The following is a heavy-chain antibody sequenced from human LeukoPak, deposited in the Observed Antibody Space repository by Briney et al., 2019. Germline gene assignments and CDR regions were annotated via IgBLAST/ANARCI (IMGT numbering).Heavy chain of an antibody. Sequence: SETLSLTCTVSGGSISSYYWSWIRQPPGKGLEWIGYIHTSGSTNYNPSLKSRVTISVDTSKNQFSLKLSSVTAADTAVYYCARHKTDYYDSSGYKGYYYMDVWGKGTTVTVSS. V-gene: IGHV4-4*09. CDR3: ARHKTDYYDSSGYKGYYYMDV. CDR2: IHTSGST. J-gene: IGHJ6*03. CDR1: GGSISSYY. D-gene: IGHD3-22*01.